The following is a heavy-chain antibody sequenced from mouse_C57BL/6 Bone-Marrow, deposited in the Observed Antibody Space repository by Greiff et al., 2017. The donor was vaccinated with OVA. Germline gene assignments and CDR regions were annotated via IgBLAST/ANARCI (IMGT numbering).Heavy chain of an antibody. CDR2: IYPRDGSS. V-gene: IGHV1-78*01. CDR3: ARGYYYAMDY. D-gene: IGHD2-2*01. CDR1: GYTFTDHT. J-gene: IGHJ4*01. Sequence: VKLMESDAELVKPGASVKISCKVSGYTFTDHTIHWMKQRPEQGLEGIGYIYPRDGSSKHNEKFKGKATLTADKSSSTAYMQLNSLTSEDSAVYFCARGYYYAMDYWGQGTSVTVSS.